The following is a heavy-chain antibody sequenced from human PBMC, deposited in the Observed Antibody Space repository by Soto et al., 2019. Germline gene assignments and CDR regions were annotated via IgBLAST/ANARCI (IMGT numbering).Heavy chain of an antibody. Sequence: GGSLRLSCAASGFTFSSYSMNWVRQAPGKGLEWVSYISSSSSTIYYADSVKGRFTISRDNAKNSLYLQMNSLRAEDTAVYYCARVPPPDFGDCSGGSCYQWLYYYYYYMDVWGKGTTVTVSS. J-gene: IGHJ6*03. CDR1: GFTFSSYS. V-gene: IGHV3-48*01. CDR2: ISSSSSTI. D-gene: IGHD2-15*01. CDR3: ARVPPPDFGDCSGGSCYQWLYYYYYYMDV.